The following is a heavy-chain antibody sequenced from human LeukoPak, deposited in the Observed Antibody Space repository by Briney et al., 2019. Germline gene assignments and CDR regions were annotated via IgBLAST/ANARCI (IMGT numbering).Heavy chain of an antibody. CDR3: AKGLTRSDIALAGTPDWFDP. J-gene: IGHJ5*02. CDR2: INHSGST. D-gene: IGHD6-19*01. Sequence: SETLSLTCAVYGGSFSGYYWSWIRQPPGKGLEWIGEINHSGSTNYNPSLKSRVTISVDTSKNQFSLKLSSVTAADTAVYFCAKGLTRSDIALAGTPDWFDPWGQGTLVTVSS. CDR1: GGSFSGYY. V-gene: IGHV4-34*01.